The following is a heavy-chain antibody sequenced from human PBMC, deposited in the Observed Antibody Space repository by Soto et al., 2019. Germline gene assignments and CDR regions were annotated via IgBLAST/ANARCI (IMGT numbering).Heavy chain of an antibody. Sequence: SETLSLTCTVSGGSISSGDYYWSWIRQPPGKGLEWIGYTYYSGSTYYNPSLKSRVTISVDTSKNQFSLKLSSVTAADTAVYYCQTDTDAFDIWGQGTMVTVSS. J-gene: IGHJ3*02. V-gene: IGHV4-30-4*01. CDR1: GGSISSGDYY. D-gene: IGHD5-18*01. CDR3: QTDTDAFDI. CDR2: TYYSGST.